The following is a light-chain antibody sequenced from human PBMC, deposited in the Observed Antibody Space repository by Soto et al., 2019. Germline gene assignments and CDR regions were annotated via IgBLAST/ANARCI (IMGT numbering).Light chain of an antibody. J-gene: IGKJ1*01. CDR2: GAS. V-gene: IGKV3-20*01. CDR3: QQYGSSPPQT. CDR1: QSVSSSY. Sequence: EIVLTQSPGTLSLSPGERATLYCRASQSVSSSYLAWYQQKPGQAPRLLIYGASSRATGIPDRFSGSGSGTDFTLTISRLEPEDFAVYYCQQYGSSPPQTFGQGTKVDIK.